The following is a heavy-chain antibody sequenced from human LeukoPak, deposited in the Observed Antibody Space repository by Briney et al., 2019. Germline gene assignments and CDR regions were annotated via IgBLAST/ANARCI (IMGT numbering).Heavy chain of an antibody. J-gene: IGHJ6*03. CDR1: GYSISSGYY. V-gene: IGHV4-38-2*02. Sequence: SETLSLTCAVSGYSISSGYYWGWIRQPPVKGLEWIGSIYHSGSTYYNPSLKSRVNISVDTSKNQFSLKLSSVTAADTAVYYCARDKEYYMDVCGKGTTVTVSS. CDR3: ARDKEYYMDV. CDR2: IYHSGST.